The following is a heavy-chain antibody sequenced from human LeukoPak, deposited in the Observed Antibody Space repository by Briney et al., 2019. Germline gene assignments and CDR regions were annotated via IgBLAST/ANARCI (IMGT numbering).Heavy chain of an antibody. CDR3: ARLRSNSFPDY. CDR1: GGSISGYY. D-gene: IGHD6-13*01. Sequence: PSGTLSLTCTVSGGSISGYYWTWIRQPPGKGLEWIGYIYYSGNTNYNPSLKSRVTISVDTSKNQFSLQLTFVTAADTAIYYCARLRSNSFPDYWGHGTLVTVSS. V-gene: IGHV4-59*01. CDR2: IYYSGNT. J-gene: IGHJ4*01.